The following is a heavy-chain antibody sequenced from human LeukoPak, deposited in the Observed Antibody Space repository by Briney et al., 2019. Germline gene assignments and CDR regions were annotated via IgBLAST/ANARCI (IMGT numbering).Heavy chain of an antibody. CDR2: IYGGGST. D-gene: IGHD3-10*02. J-gene: IGHJ2*01. CDR3: ARELVSSGTGYFDL. Sequence: GGSLRLSCAASGFTVSNNYMTWVRQAPGKGLEWVSVIYGGGSTSYADSVKGRFTISRDNSKNTLYLQMNSLRADDTAVYYCARELVSSGTGYFDLWGRGTLVTVSS. CDR1: GFTVSNNY. V-gene: IGHV3-53*01.